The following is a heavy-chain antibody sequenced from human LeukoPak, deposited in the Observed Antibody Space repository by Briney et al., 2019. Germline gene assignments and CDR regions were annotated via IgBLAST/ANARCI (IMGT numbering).Heavy chain of an antibody. D-gene: IGHD5-12*01. V-gene: IGHV1-69*05. CDR3: ARVIGPPYSGYDYRAYYMDV. CDR2: IIPIFGTA. J-gene: IGHJ6*03. CDR1: GGTFSSYA. Sequence: SVKVSCKASGGTFSSYAISWVRQAPGQGLEWMGGIIPIFGTANYAQKFQGRVTITTDESTSTAYMELSSLRSEDTAVYYCARVIGPPYSGYDYRAYYMDVWGKGTTVTVSS.